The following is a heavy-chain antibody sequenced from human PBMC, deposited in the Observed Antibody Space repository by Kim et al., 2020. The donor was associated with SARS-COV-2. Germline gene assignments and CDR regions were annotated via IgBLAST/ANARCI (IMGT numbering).Heavy chain of an antibody. Sequence: SVKVSCKASGGTFSSYAISWVRQAPGQGLEWMGGIIPIFGTANYAQKFQGRVTITADESTSTAYMELSSLRSEDTAVYYCARDPEPYCSSTSCYRGYYYYYGMDVWGQGTTVTVSS. V-gene: IGHV1-69*13. CDR1: GGTFSSYA. J-gene: IGHJ6*02. D-gene: IGHD2-2*01. CDR3: ARDPEPYCSSTSCYRGYYYYYGMDV. CDR2: IIPIFGTA.